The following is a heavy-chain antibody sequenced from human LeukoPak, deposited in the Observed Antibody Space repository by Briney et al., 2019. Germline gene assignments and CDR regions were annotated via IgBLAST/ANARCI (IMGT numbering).Heavy chain of an antibody. D-gene: IGHD7-27*01. V-gene: IGHV3-48*03. Sequence: PGGSLRLSCAASGFXFSSYEMNWVRQAPGKGLEWVSYISSSGSTIYYADSVKGRFTISRDNAKNSLYLQMNSLRAEDTAVYYCARVGWGLFDYWGQGTLVTVSS. J-gene: IGHJ4*02. CDR1: GFXFSSYE. CDR3: ARVGWGLFDY. CDR2: ISSSGSTI.